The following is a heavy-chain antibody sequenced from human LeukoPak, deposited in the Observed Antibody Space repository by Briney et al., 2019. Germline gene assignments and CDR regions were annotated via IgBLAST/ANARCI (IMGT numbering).Heavy chain of an antibody. CDR2: IYPGDSDT. Sequence: GESLKISCKASGYTFTDYWIAWVRQMPGKGLEWTGIIYPGDSDTRYSPSFQGQVTLLVDTSISTAYLQWSSLKASDTAMYYCARVIDSGIAAAGTAGYWGQGTLVTVSS. V-gene: IGHV5-51*01. CDR1: GYTFTDYW. D-gene: IGHD6-13*01. CDR3: ARVIDSGIAAAGTAGY. J-gene: IGHJ4*02.